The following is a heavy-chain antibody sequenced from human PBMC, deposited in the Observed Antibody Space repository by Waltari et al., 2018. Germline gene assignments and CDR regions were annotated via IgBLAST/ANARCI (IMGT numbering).Heavy chain of an antibody. Sequence: EVQLVESGGGLIQPGGSLRLSCAASGFTFRSYWMPWVRQAPGKGLVWVARINSDGSSTSNADSVKGRFTISRDNAKNTLYLQMNSLRAEDTAMYYCASGNSHAFDIWGQGTMVTVSS. V-gene: IGHV3-74*01. D-gene: IGHD1-7*01. CDR3: ASGNSHAFDI. CDR2: INSDGSST. J-gene: IGHJ3*02. CDR1: GFTFRSYW.